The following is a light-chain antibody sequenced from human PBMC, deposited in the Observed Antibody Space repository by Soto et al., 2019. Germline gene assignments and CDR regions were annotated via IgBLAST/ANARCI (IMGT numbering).Light chain of an antibody. Sequence: EIVLTQSPGTLSLSPGERATLSCRASQSVSSSYLAWYQQKPGQAPRLLIYGPSSRATGIPDRFSGSGSGTDFTLTISRLEPEDCAVYYCQQYGSSPPFTFGPGTKVDIK. CDR2: GPS. CDR3: QQYGSSPPFT. J-gene: IGKJ3*01. V-gene: IGKV3-20*01. CDR1: QSVSSSY.